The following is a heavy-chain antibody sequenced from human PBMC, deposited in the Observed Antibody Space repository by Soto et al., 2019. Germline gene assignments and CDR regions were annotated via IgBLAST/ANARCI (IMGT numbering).Heavy chain of an antibody. CDR3: ARDRCTNSVCHAPSDC. D-gene: IGHD2-8*01. Sequence: EVQLVESGGGLVQPGGSLRLSCATSGFTFSTYAMHWVRQAPGKGLEYVSAISSNGRSTYYANSVKGRFTISRDNSKNTLYLQMDSLRAEDMAVYYCARDRCTNSVCHAPSDCWGQGTLVTVSS. CDR2: ISSNGRST. V-gene: IGHV3-64*01. J-gene: IGHJ4*02. CDR1: GFTFSTYA.